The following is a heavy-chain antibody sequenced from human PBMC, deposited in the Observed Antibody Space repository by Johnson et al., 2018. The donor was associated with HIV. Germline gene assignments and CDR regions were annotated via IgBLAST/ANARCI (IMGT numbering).Heavy chain of an antibody. D-gene: IGHD1-26*01. Sequence: QMQLVESGGGLVQPGGSLRLSCAASGFTFSSYGMHWVRQAPGKGLEWVAVISYDGRNKYYADSVKGRFTISRDNSKNTLYLQMSSLRAEDTAVYYCARGAPSGNYYVDAFDLWGQGTMVIVSS. V-gene: IGHV3-30*04. J-gene: IGHJ3*01. CDR3: ARGAPSGNYYVDAFDL. CDR2: ISYDGRNK. CDR1: GFTFSSYG.